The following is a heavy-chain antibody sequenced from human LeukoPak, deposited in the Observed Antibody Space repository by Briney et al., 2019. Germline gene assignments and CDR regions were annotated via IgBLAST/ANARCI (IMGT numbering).Heavy chain of an antibody. D-gene: IGHD5-24*01. CDR2: IRSKAYGGTT. Sequence: GGSLRLSCTASGFTFGDYAMSWVRQAPGKGLEWVGFIRSKAYGGTTEYAASVKGRFTISRDDSKSIAYLQMNSLKTEDTAVYYCTTRDGPHPWGQGTLVTVSS. V-gene: IGHV3-49*04. CDR3: TTRDGPHP. J-gene: IGHJ5*02. CDR1: GFTFGDYA.